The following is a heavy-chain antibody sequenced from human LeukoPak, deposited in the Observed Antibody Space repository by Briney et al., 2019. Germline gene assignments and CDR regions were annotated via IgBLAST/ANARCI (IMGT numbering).Heavy chain of an antibody. CDR2: MHNGVHT. J-gene: IGHJ4*02. V-gene: IGHV4-59*01. CDR1: GQSILTSC. Sequence: SETPSLTRSLLGQSILTSCGGCVRQPPGKGLEWIGYMHNGVHTNYNPSLKSRVTISGDTSTNQLSLKLTSVTAADTAVYYCVGKINRDYGDTNFVYWGQGTLVTVSS. CDR3: VGKINRDYGDTNFVY. D-gene: IGHD4/OR15-4a*01.